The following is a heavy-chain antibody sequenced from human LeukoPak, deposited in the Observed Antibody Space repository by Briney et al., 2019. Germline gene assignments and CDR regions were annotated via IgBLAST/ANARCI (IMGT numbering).Heavy chain of an antibody. D-gene: IGHD2-15*01. J-gene: IGHJ4*02. Sequence: ASVKVSCKASGYTFTSYYIHWVRQAPGQGLEWMGIINPSGGSTSYAQKFQGRVTMTRDTSTSTVYMELSSLRSEDTAVYYCARDPEYCSGGSCYSKSFDYWGQGTLVTVSS. V-gene: IGHV1-46*01. CDR3: ARDPEYCSGGSCYSKSFDY. CDR2: INPSGGST. CDR1: GYTFTSYY.